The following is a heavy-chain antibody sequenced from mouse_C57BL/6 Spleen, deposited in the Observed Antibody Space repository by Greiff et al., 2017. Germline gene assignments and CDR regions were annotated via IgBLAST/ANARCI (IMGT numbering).Heavy chain of an antibody. CDR3: ARNGNHLDY. CDR1: GYTFTDYY. D-gene: IGHD1-1*01. CDR2: INPNNGGT. Sequence: EVQLQQSGPELVKPGASVKISCKASGYTFTDYYMNWVKQSHGKSLEWIGDINPNNGGTSYNQKFKGKATWTVDKSSSTAYMELRSLTSEDSAVYYCARNGNHLDYWGQGTTLTVSS. J-gene: IGHJ2*01. V-gene: IGHV1-26*01.